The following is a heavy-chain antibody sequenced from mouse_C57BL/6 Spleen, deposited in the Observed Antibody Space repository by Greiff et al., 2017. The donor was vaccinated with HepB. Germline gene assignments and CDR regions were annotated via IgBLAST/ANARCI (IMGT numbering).Heavy chain of an antibody. J-gene: IGHJ1*03. D-gene: IGHD1-1*01. Sequence: QVTLKECGPGILQSSQTLSLTCSFSGFSLSTSGMGVSWLRQPSGKGLEGLALIYWDDDKRYNPSLKSRLTISKDTSRNQVFLKIARVDTADTATDYCARRGYDGREDWYFDVWGTGTTVTVSS. V-gene: IGHV8-12*01. CDR2: IYWDDDK. CDR3: ARRGYDGREDWYFDV. CDR1: GFSLSTSGMG.